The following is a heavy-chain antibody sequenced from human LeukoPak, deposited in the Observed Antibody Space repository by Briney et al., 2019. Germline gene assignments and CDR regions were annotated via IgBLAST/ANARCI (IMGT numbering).Heavy chain of an antibody. CDR3: ARHAYYYDRSGSYEAFDI. Sequence: SETLSLTCTVSGGSISGYYWSWIRQAPGKGLEWLGYIYYSGSTNYNPSLKSRVTISVDTSKNQFSLKLSSVTAADTAVYYCARHAYYYDRSGSYEAFDIWGQGTMVTVSS. CDR1: GGSISGYY. D-gene: IGHD3-22*01. V-gene: IGHV4-59*08. J-gene: IGHJ3*02. CDR2: IYYSGST.